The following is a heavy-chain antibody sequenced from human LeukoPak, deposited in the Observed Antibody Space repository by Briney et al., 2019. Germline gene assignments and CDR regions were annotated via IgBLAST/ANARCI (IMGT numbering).Heavy chain of an antibody. J-gene: IGHJ3*01. CDR2: INSDGSST. V-gene: IGHV3-74*01. Sequence: GGSLRLSCAASGFTFSSYWMHWVRQAPGKGLVWVSRINSDGSSTSYADSVKGRFTISRGNAKNTLYLQMNSLRAEDTAVYYCAKAHYYYDRSNAFDVWGQGTMVTVSS. CDR1: GFTFSSYW. D-gene: IGHD3-22*01. CDR3: AKAHYYYDRSNAFDV.